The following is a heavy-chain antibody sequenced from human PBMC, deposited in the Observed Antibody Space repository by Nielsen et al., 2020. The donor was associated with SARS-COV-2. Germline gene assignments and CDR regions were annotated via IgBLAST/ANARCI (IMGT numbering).Heavy chain of an antibody. Sequence: GESLKISCAASGFTFSSYSMNWVRQAPGKGLEWVSYISSSSSTIYYADSVKGRFTISRDNAKNSLYLQMNSLRAEDTAVYYCARGITFGGVIVIPRYYFDYWGQGTLVTVSS. J-gene: IGHJ4*02. CDR3: ARGITFGGVIVIPRYYFDY. CDR2: ISSSSSTI. CDR1: GFTFSSYS. V-gene: IGHV3-48*04. D-gene: IGHD3-16*02.